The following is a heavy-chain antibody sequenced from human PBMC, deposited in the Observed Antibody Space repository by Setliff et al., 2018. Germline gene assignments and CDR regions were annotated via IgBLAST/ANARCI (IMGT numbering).Heavy chain of an antibody. J-gene: IGHJ3*02. Sequence: ASVKVSCKASGYTFTSHYMHWVRQAPGLGLERMGTINPSSGRTSYAQKFQGRVTMTRDTSTSTVYMDMSSLRSEDTAMYYCVREYDGNYDDAFDIWGQGTMVTVSS. CDR3: VREYDGNYDDAFDI. CDR2: INPSSGRT. CDR1: GYTFTSHY. D-gene: IGHD4-4*01. V-gene: IGHV1-46*01.